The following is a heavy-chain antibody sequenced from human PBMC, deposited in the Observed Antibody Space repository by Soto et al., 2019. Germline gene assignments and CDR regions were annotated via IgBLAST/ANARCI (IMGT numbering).Heavy chain of an antibody. Sequence: QVQLVESGGGLVKPGGSLRLSCAASGFTFSDYYMSWIRQAPGKGLEWVSYISNSGRTLYYADSMKGRFTISRDNARNSLFLQMNSLRSDDTAVYYCARDLVAVSGGVYSSSSGGYFFVFWGQGTLVTVSS. V-gene: IGHV3-11*01. CDR1: GFTFSDYY. D-gene: IGHD6-6*01. CDR2: ISNSGRTL. CDR3: ARDLVAVSGGVYSSSSGGYFFVF. J-gene: IGHJ4*02.